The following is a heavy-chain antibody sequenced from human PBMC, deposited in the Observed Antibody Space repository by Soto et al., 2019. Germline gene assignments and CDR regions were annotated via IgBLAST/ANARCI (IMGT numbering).Heavy chain of an antibody. V-gene: IGHV3-23*01. CDR2: LSGSGGST. D-gene: IGHD6-13*01. Sequence: EVQLLESGGGLVQPGGSLRLSCAASGFTFSNYAVTWVRQAPGKGLEWVSTLSGSGGSTYYADSVKCRFTISRDNSKNTLYLQMNSLRAEDTGVYYCAKDQGSSWYEIDYWGQGTLVTVSS. CDR1: GFTFSNYA. J-gene: IGHJ4*02. CDR3: AKDQGSSWYEIDY.